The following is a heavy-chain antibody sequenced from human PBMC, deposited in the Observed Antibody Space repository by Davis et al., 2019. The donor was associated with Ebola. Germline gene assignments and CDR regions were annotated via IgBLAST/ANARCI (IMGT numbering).Heavy chain of an antibody. CDR3: VMDCSDANCGVTYFFDF. J-gene: IGHJ4*02. CDR1: GYTLPSYG. D-gene: IGHD2-15*01. V-gene: IGHV1-18*01. CDR2: VSACNDDT. Sequence: ASVKVSCKASGYTLPSYGISWVRQAPGQGLEWVGWVSACNDDTRYARRLQGRVTMTLDTSTSTAYMELRSLTSDDTAMYYCVMDCSDANCGVTYFFDFWGQGTPVTVSS.